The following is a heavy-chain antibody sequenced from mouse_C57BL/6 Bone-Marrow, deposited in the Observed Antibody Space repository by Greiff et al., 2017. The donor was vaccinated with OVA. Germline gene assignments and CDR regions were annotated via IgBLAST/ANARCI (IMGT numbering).Heavy chain of an antibody. J-gene: IGHJ3*01. CDR1: GYTFTSYW. CDR2: IHPNSGST. Sequence: VQLQQPGAELVKPGASVKLSCKASGYTFTSYWMHWVKQRPGQGLEWIGMIHPNSGSTNYNEKFKSKATLTVDKSSSTAYMQLSSLTSEDSAVYYCAREEDGHKRFAYWGQGTLVTVSA. D-gene: IGHD6-1*01. CDR3: AREEDGHKRFAY. V-gene: IGHV1-64*01.